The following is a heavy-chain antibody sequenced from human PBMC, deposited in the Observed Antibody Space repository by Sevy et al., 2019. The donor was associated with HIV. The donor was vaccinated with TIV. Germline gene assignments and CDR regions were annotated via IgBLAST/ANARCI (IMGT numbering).Heavy chain of an antibody. V-gene: IGHV3-30*18. Sequence: GGSLRLSCAASGXXFSSYGMHWVRQAPGKGLEWVAVISYDGSNKHYADSVKGRFTISRDNSKNTLYLQMNSLRAEDTAVYYCAKDRGLYSSSXFDXWGQGTLVTVSS. CDR1: GXXFSSYG. J-gene: IGHJ4*02. D-gene: IGHD6-13*01. CDR3: AKDRGLYSSSXFDX. CDR2: ISYDGSNK.